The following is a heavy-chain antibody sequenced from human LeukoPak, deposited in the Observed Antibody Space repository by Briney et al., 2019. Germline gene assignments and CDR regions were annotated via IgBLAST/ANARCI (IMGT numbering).Heavy chain of an antibody. V-gene: IGHV4-59*08. CDR3: ARHSIAAAPQGY. J-gene: IGHJ4*02. D-gene: IGHD6-13*01. Sequence: SETLSLTCTVCGGSISSYYWSWIRQPPGKGLEWIGYIYYSGSTNYNPSLKSRVTISVDTSKNQFSLKLSSVTAADTAVYYCARHSIAAAPQGYWGQGTLVTVSS. CDR2: IYYSGST. CDR1: GGSISSYY.